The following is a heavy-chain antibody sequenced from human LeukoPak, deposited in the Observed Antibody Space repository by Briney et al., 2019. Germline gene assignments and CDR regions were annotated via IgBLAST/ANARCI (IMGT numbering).Heavy chain of an antibody. V-gene: IGHV3-30-3*01. J-gene: IGHJ3*01. Sequence: PGGSLRLSCAASGFTFSSYAMHWVRQAPGKGLGWVAVISYDGSNKYYADSVKGRFTISRDNSKNTLYLQMNSLRAEDTAVYYCARGVQQLVVPPLEAVDLWGQGTMVTVSS. CDR2: ISYDGSNK. D-gene: IGHD6-13*01. CDR3: ARGVQQLVVPPLEAVDL. CDR1: GFTFSSYA.